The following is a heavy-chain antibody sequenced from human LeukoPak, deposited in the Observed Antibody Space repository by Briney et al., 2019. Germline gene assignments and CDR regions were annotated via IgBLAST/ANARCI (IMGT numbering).Heavy chain of an antibody. CDR1: GYTFTSYD. V-gene: IGHV1-18*01. J-gene: IGHJ3*02. CDR3: ARVDDVVDAFDI. Sequence: ASVKVSCKASGYTFTSYDISWMRQAPGQGLEWMGWISPYNGNTKYALRLQGRVTMTTDTSTTTAYMELRSLRSDDTAVYYCARVDDVVDAFDIWGQGTMVTVSS. CDR2: ISPYNGNT. D-gene: IGHD3-16*01.